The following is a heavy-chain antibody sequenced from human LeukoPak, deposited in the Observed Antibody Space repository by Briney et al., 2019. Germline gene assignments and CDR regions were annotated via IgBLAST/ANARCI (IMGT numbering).Heavy chain of an antibody. CDR2: IYYSGGT. CDR3: ARGDGYNGVDYFDY. CDR1: GGSISSYY. J-gene: IGHJ4*02. V-gene: IGHV4-59*01. Sequence: PSETLSLTCTVSGGSISSYYWSWIRQPPGKGLEWIGYIYYSGGTNYNPSLKSRVTISVDTSKNQFSLKLSSVTAADTAVYYCARGDGYNGVDYFDYWGQGTLVTVSS. D-gene: IGHD5-24*01.